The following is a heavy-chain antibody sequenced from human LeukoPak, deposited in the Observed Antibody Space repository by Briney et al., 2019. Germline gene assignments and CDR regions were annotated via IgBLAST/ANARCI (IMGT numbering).Heavy chain of an antibody. Sequence: ASVKVSCKASGGTFSSYTISWVRQAPGQGLEWMGRIIPILGIANYAQKFQGRVTITADKSTSTAYMELSSLRPEDTAVYYCARSRYVLRFLEWLRPAHFDYWGQGTLVTVSS. J-gene: IGHJ4*02. CDR1: GGTFSSYT. V-gene: IGHV1-69*02. D-gene: IGHD3-3*01. CDR2: IIPILGIA. CDR3: ARSRYVLRFLEWLRPAHFDY.